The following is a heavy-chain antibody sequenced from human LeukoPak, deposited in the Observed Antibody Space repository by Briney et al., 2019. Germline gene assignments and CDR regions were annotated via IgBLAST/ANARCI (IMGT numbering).Heavy chain of an antibody. J-gene: IGHJ5*02. D-gene: IGHD3-3*01. Sequence: ASVKVSCKASGYTFTSYGISWVRQAPGQGLEWMGWISAYNGNTNYAQKLQGRVTMTTDTSTSTAYMELRSLRSDDTAVYYCARAPGARRITIFSSGARFDPWGQGTLVTVSS. V-gene: IGHV1-18*01. CDR2: ISAYNGNT. CDR1: GYTFTSYG. CDR3: ARAPGARRITIFSSGARFDP.